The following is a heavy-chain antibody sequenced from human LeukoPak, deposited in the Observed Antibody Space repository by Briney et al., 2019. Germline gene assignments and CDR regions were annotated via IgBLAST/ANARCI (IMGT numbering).Heavy chain of an antibody. CDR2: IIPIFGTA. V-gene: IGHV1-69*01. CDR1: GGTFSSYA. Sequence: VASVKVSCKASGGTFSSYAISWVRQAPGQGLEWMGGIIPIFGTANYAQKFQGRVTITADESTSTAYMELSSLRSEDTAVYYCASDSGSYPFDYWGQGTLVTVSS. J-gene: IGHJ4*02. CDR3: ASDSGSYPFDY. D-gene: IGHD1-26*01.